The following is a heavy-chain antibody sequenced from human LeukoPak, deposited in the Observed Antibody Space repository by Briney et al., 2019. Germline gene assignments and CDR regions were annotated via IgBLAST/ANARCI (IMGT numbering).Heavy chain of an antibody. V-gene: IGHV3-48*01. CDR2: ISSRSGTI. Sequence: GGSLRLSCAASGFPFSSYTMNWVRQAPGKGLEWVSYISSRSGTIYYAESVMGRFTISRDNAKNSLYLQMSSLRAEDTAVYYCARGADDYGDPIDYWGQGTLVTVSS. CDR3: ARGADDYGDPIDY. CDR1: GFPFSSYT. D-gene: IGHD4-17*01. J-gene: IGHJ4*02.